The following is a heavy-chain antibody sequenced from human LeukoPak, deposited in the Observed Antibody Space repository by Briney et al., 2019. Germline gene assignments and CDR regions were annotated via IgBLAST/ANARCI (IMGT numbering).Heavy chain of an antibody. J-gene: IGHJ4*02. Sequence: AGSLRLSCAASGFTFSSYAMHWVRQAPGKGLEWVAVISYDGSNKYYADSVKGRFTISRDNSKNTLYLQMSSLRAEDTALYYCATGEYYFDFWGQGTLVTVSS. D-gene: IGHD3-16*01. CDR2: ISYDGSNK. CDR3: ATGEYYFDF. V-gene: IGHV3-30-3*01. CDR1: GFTFSSYA.